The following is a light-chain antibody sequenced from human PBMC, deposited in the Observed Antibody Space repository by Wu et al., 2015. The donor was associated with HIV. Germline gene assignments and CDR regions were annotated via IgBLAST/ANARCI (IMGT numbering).Light chain of an antibody. Sequence: EIVLTQSPATLSLSPGERATLSCRASQSVSRYLAWYQQKLGQAPRLLIYDASNRATDIPARFSGSGSETDFTLVISSLEPEDFAVYYCQQRSNWPLTFGGGPRWR. J-gene: IGKJ4*01. CDR2: DAS. CDR3: QQRSNWPLT. V-gene: IGKV3-11*01. CDR1: QSVSRY.